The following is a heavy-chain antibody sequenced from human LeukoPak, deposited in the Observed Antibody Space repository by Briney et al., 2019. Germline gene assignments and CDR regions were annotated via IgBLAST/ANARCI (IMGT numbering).Heavy chain of an antibody. CDR2: INPNSNGLN. D-gene: IGHD3-22*01. V-gene: IGHV1-2*07. CDR1: GYSLSDHY. J-gene: IGHJ4*02. CDR3: AKGSSHYDSTDCHNTGFDY. Sequence: ASVKVSCKASGYSLSDHYMHWVRQAPGQGLEWMGWINPNSNGLNNYAHKFQGSVTMTGDTSISTAYKELSGLRSDDTAVYFCAKGSSHYDSTDCHNTGFDYWGQGTMVTVSS.